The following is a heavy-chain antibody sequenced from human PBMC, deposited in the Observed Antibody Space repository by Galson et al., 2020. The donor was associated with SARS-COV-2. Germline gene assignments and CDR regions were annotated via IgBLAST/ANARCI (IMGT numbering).Heavy chain of an antibody. CDR1: GFSLSSSGVG. V-gene: IGHV2-5*02. Sequence: SGPTLVKPTQTLTLTCTFSGFSLSSSGVGVGWIRQPPGKPLEWLALIYWDDYEHYSPSLKSRLTITKATSKNQVVLTMTNMDPVDTGTYYGANVLYFGSSGDWGFDYWGQGTRVIVSS. CDR2: IYWDDYE. J-gene: IGHJ4*02. CDR3: ANVLYFGSSGDWGFDY. D-gene: IGHD3-22*01.